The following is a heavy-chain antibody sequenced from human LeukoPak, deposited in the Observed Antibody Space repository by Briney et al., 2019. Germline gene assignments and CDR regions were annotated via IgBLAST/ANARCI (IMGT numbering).Heavy chain of an antibody. CDR1: GCSFTSYW. V-gene: IGHV5-51*01. Sequence: GESLKISCKGSGCSFTSYWIGWVRQMPGKGLEWMGIIYPGDSDTRYSPSFQGQVTISADKSISTAYLQWSSLKASDTAMYYCARHFDCSSTSCYVYFDYWGQGTLVTVSS. D-gene: IGHD2-2*01. CDR3: ARHFDCSSTSCYVYFDY. CDR2: IYPGDSDT. J-gene: IGHJ4*02.